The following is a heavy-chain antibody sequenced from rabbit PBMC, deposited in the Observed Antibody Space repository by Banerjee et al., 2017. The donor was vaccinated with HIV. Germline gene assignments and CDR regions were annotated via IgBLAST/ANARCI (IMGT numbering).Heavy chain of an antibody. D-gene: IGHD8-1*01. CDR3: ARDLAGSSAYYFGL. J-gene: IGHJ4*01. CDR1: GFTLSSTFW. Sequence: QSLEESGGDLVKPGESLTLSCKASGFTLSSTFWMCWVRQAPGKGLEWIGCIYAGSSGSAYYASWANGRFTISKASSTTVTLQMTSLTAADTATYFCARDLAGSSAYYFGLWGQGTLVTVS. V-gene: IGHV1S40*01. CDR2: IYAGSSGSA.